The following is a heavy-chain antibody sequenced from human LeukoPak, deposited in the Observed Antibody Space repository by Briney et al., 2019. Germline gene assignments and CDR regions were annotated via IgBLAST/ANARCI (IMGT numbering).Heavy chain of an antibody. CDR1: GGSISSSSYY. CDR2: IYYSGST. Sequence: PSETLSLTCTVSGGSISSSSYYWGWIRQPPGKGLEWIGSIYYSGSTYYNPSLKSRVTISVDTSKNQFSLKLSSVTPADTAVYYCARAVRGRLWFGELLYMSNWFDPWGQGTLVTVSS. J-gene: IGHJ5*02. CDR3: ARAVRGRLWFGELLYMSNWFDP. V-gene: IGHV4-39*07. D-gene: IGHD3-10*01.